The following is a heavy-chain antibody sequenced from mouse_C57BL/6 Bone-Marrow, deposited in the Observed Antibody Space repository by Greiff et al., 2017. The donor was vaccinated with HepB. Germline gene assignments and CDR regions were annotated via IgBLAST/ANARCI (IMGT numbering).Heavy chain of an antibody. J-gene: IGHJ4*01. V-gene: IGHV5-17*01. CDR1: GFTLSDYG. CDR3: ARSYAMDY. Sequence: VQLKESGGGLVKPGGSLKLSCAASGFTLSDYGMHWVRQAPEKGLEWVAYISSGSSTIYYADTVKGRFTISRDNAKNTLFLQMTSLRSEDTAMYYCARSYAMDYWGQGTSVTVSS. CDR2: ISSGSSTI.